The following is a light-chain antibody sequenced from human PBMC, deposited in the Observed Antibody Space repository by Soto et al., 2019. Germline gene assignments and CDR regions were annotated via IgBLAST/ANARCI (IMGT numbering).Light chain of an antibody. J-gene: IGLJ1*01. CDR2: DVS. CDR1: SSDVGGYNY. V-gene: IGLV2-14*01. CDR3: SSYTSSSTFYV. Sequence: QSALTQPASVSGSPGQSITISCTGTSSDVGGYNYVSWYQQHPGKAPKLMIYDVSNRPSGVSNRFSGSKSGNTASLTISGLQAEDEADYYCSSYTSSSTFYVFGTGIKLTVL.